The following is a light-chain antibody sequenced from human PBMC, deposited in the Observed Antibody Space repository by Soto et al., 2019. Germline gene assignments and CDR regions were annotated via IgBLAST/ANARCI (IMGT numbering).Light chain of an antibody. Sequence: EKVMTQSPATLSMSPGERATRSCRASQSVGSFLAWYQQKPGQAPRLLIYGASTRATGIPARFSGSGSGTEFTLIISSLQSEDFAVYYCQQYTNWPSWTFGQGTKVEV. CDR1: QSVGSF. J-gene: IGKJ1*01. CDR2: GAS. CDR3: QQYTNWPSWT. V-gene: IGKV3-15*01.